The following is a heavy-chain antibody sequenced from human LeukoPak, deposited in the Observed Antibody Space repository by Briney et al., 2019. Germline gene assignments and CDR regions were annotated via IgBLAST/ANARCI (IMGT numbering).Heavy chain of an antibody. CDR2: IIPILGRA. Sequence: ASVKVSCKASGGTFSSYTISWVRQAPGQGLEWMGRIIPILGRANYAQKFQGRVTITADKSTSTAYMELSSLRSEDTAVYYCASSRSPDFWSGYYSYYFDYWGQGTLVTVSS. CDR1: GGTFSSYT. D-gene: IGHD3-3*01. J-gene: IGHJ4*02. V-gene: IGHV1-69*02. CDR3: ASSRSPDFWSGYYSYYFDY.